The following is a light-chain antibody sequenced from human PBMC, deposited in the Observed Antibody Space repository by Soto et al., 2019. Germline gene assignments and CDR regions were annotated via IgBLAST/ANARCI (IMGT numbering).Light chain of an antibody. CDR2: GAS. V-gene: IGKV3-20*01. CDR1: QSVSSSY. Sequence: EIVLTQSPGTLSLSPGERATLSCRASQSVSSSYLAWYQQKPGQAPRLLIYGASSRATGIPERFSGSGSETDFTLTISRLEPEDFAVYYCQQYGSSPRTFGQGTKLEIK. J-gene: IGKJ2*01. CDR3: QQYGSSPRT.